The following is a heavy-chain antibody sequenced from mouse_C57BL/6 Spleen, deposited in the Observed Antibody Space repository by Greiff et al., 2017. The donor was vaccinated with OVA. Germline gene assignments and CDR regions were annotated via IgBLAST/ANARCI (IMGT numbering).Heavy chain of an antibody. Sequence: EVKLVESGPGLVKPSQSLSLTCSVTGYSITSGYYWNWIRQFPGNKLEWMGYISYDGSNNYNPSLKNRISITRDTSKNQFFLKLNSVTTEDTATYYCATLNLFAYWGQGTLVTVSA. CDR1: GYSITSGYY. D-gene: IGHD6-1*01. J-gene: IGHJ3*01. CDR2: ISYDGSN. CDR3: ATLNLFAY. V-gene: IGHV3-6*01.